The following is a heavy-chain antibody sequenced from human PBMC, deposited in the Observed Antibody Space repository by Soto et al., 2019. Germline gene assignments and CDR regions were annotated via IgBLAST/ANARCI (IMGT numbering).Heavy chain of an antibody. CDR1: GYTLTELS. J-gene: IGHJ4*02. D-gene: IGHD6-19*01. CDR3: ATDKIMGSGWHFDY. CDR2: FDPEDGET. V-gene: IGHV1-24*01. Sequence: QVQLVQSGAEVKKPGASVKVSCKVSGYTLTELSMHWVRQAPGKGLEWMGGFDPEDGETIYAQKFQGRVTMTEDTXXDTAYMELSSLRSEDTAVYYCATDKIMGSGWHFDYWGQGTLVTVSS.